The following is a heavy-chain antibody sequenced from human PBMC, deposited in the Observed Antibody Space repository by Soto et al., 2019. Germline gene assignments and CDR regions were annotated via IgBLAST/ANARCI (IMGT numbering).Heavy chain of an antibody. D-gene: IGHD4-4*01. CDR3: AKSPMQMTTGPLDY. CDR2: ISGSGGST. CDR1: GFTFSSYA. J-gene: IGHJ4*02. V-gene: IGHV3-23*01. Sequence: GGSLRLSCAASGFTFSSYAMSWVRQAPGKGLEWVSAISGSGGSTYYADSVKGRFTISRDNSKNTLYLQMNSLRAEDTAVYYCAKSPMQMTTGPLDYWGQGTLVTVSS.